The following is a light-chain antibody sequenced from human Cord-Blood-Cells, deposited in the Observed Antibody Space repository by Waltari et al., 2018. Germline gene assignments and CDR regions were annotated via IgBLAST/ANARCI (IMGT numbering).Light chain of an antibody. CDR3: QQSINWRFT. Sequence: IVFTQSPATLSLSPGELSTLSCRASRSVSRYLAMYHQRPGQAPRLLIYDASNSATGIPARFSGSGSETDFNLTISSLARDDFAVYYCQQSINWRFTLGPGTTVDI. CDR1: RSVSRY. CDR2: DAS. J-gene: IGKJ3*01. V-gene: IGKV3-11*01.